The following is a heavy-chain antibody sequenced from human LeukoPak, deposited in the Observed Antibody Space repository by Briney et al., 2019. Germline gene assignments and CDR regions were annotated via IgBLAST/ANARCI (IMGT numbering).Heavy chain of an antibody. D-gene: IGHD1-26*01. V-gene: IGHV4-59*01. CDR2: IYYSGST. CDR3: ARGEGIINFDY. J-gene: IGHJ4*02. Sequence: SETLSLTCAVYGGSFSGYYWSWIRQPPGEGVEWIGYIYYSGSTNYNPSLKSRVTISVDTSKNQFSLKLSSVTAADTAVYYCARGEGIINFDYWGQGTLVTVSS. CDR1: GGSFSGYY.